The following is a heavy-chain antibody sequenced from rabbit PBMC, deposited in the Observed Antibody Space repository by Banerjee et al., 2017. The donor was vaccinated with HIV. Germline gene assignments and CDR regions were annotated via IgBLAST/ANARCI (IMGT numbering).Heavy chain of an antibody. V-gene: IGHV1S45*01. J-gene: IGHJ3*01. D-gene: IGHD7-1*01. Sequence: QQQLEESGGGLVKPGASLTLTCTASGFSFSSNYWICWVRQAPGKGLEWIACIFTGDGDAYYANWTKGRFTISKTSRTVDLRMTTLTAADTATYFCARGGGGDGVGYSLWGQGTLVTVS. CDR1: GFSFSSNYW. CDR3: ARGGGGDGVGYSL. CDR2: IFTGDGDA.